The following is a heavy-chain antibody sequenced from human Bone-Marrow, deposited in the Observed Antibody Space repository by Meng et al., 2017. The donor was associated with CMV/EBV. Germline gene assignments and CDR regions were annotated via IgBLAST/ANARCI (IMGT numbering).Heavy chain of an antibody. CDR2: ISSNGGTI. D-gene: IGHD6-19*01. J-gene: IGHJ4*02. CDR1: GFTFRKYT. CDR3: ARVYRGGWPSFDY. V-gene: IGHV3-21*04. Sequence: GESLKISCAASGFTFRKYTMNWVRRAPGKGLEWVSSISSNGGTIQYSDSVKGRFTISRDNAKSSLYLQMSSLRAEDTAFYYCARVYRGGWPSFDYWGQGTLVNVAS.